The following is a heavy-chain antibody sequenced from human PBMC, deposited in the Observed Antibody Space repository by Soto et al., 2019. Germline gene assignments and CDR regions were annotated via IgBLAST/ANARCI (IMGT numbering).Heavy chain of an antibody. CDR1: GFTFSSYA. Sequence: GGSLGLSCAGTGFTFSSYAMSWVRQAPGKGLEWVSAITGGGGSTYYAASVKGRFTISRDNSKNKLYLQMNSLRADDTAVYFCVAGTTYYYPSENYFDDNWGQGTLVTVSS. J-gene: IGHJ4*02. V-gene: IGHV3-23*01. CDR2: ITGGGGST. CDR3: VAGTTYYYPSENYFDDN. D-gene: IGHD3-10*01.